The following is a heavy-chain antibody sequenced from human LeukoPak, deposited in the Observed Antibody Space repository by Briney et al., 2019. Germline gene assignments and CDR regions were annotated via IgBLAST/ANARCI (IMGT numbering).Heavy chain of an antibody. Sequence: SETLSLTCTVSGGSISGYYWSWIRQPPGKGLEWIGYIYYSGSTNYNPSLKSRVTISVDTSKNQFSLKLSSVTAADTAVYYCARGCSAGTPHDWFDPWGQGTLVTVSS. CDR2: IYYSGST. CDR3: ARGCSAGTPHDWFDP. V-gene: IGHV4-59*01. CDR1: GGSISGYY. J-gene: IGHJ5*02. D-gene: IGHD6-13*01.